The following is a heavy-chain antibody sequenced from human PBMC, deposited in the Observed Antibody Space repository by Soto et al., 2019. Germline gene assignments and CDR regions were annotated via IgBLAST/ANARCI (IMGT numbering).Heavy chain of an antibody. CDR3: ATAEVDY. CDR1: GFTFGDYW. CDR2: MTGDGRTT. Sequence: GGSLRLSCAASGFTFGDYWMHWVRQPPGKGPEWVSRMTGDGRTTQYADSVKGRFTASRDNAKSTLYLQMNSLRAEDTAVYYCATAEVDYWGPGTLVTVSS. J-gene: IGHJ4*02. V-gene: IGHV3-74*03.